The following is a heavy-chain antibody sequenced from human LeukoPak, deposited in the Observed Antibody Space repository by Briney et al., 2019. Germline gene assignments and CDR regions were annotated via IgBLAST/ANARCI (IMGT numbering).Heavy chain of an antibody. Sequence: GGSLRLSCEASGFSFSRHAMNWVRQAPGKGLEWVSIFYSGGSIYYADSVRGRFIISRDNSKNTLYLQMNSLRAEDTAIYYCARTDSTGYYDSWGQGTLVIVSS. CDR1: GFSFSRHA. D-gene: IGHD3-22*01. CDR3: ARTDSTGYYDS. CDR2: FYSGGSI. J-gene: IGHJ4*02. V-gene: IGHV3-53*01.